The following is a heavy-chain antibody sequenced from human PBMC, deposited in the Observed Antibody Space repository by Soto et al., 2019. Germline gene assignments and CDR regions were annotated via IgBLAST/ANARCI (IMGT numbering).Heavy chain of an antibody. CDR2: TSYDGSNK. V-gene: IGHV3-30*18. D-gene: IGHD2-2*01. Sequence: VGSLRLSCAASGFTFRNYDMHWVRQAPGKGLEGVADTSYDGSNKYYADSVKGRFTISRDNAKNTLYLQMNSLRAEDTAVYYCAKDAGQLPDWFDPWGQGTLVTVSS. CDR1: GFTFRNYD. CDR3: AKDAGQLPDWFDP. J-gene: IGHJ5*02.